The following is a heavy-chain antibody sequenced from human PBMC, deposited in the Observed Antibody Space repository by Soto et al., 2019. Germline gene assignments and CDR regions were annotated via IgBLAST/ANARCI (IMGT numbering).Heavy chain of an antibody. V-gene: IGHV3-9*01. CDR1: GFSIRDYA. CDR2: FDYNSGRI. D-gene: IGHD3-16*01. Sequence: EVQLVESGGGLVQPGRSLRLSCEVSGFSIRDYAIHWVRQGPGQGLEWVSGFDYNSGRIDYADSVKGRFATSRDNAKKSLYLQMNSLRVDDTALYYCVKDIHPGGAEVWGQGTTVTVSS. CDR3: VKDIHPGGAEV. J-gene: IGHJ6*02.